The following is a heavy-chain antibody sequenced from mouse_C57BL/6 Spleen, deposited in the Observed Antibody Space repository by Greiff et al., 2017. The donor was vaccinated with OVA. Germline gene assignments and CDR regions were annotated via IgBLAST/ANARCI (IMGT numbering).Heavy chain of an antibody. CDR2: IDPSDSET. Sequence: QVQLQQPGAELVRPGSSVKLSCKASGYTFTSYWMHWVKQRPIQGLEWIGNIDPSDSETHYNQKFKDKATLTVDKSSSTAYMQLSSLTSEDTAVYYCARFTTVVARGFDYWGQGTTLTVSS. J-gene: IGHJ2*01. D-gene: IGHD1-1*01. CDR1: GYTFTSYW. CDR3: ARFTTVVARGFDY. V-gene: IGHV1-52*01.